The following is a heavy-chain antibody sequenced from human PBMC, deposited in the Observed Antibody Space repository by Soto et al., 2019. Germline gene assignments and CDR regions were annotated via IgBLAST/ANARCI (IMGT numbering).Heavy chain of an antibody. V-gene: IGHV4-4*02. J-gene: IGHJ5*02. Sequence: SETLSLTCAVSGGSSSSSNWWSWVRQPPGKGLEWIGEIYHSGSTNYNPSLKSRVTISVDKSKNQFSLKLSSVTAADTAVYYCARAWAVAGTWWFDPWGQGTLVTVSS. CDR1: GGSSSSSNW. D-gene: IGHD6-19*01. CDR3: ARAWAVAGTWWFDP. CDR2: IYHSGST.